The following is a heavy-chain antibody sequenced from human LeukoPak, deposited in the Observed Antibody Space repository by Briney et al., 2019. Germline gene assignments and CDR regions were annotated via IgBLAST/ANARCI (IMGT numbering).Heavy chain of an antibody. Sequence: GGSLRLSCAASGFTFSSYGMHWVRQAPGKGLEWVAVISYDESNKYYADSVTGRFTIPRDNSKNTLYLQMNSLRAEDTAVYYCAKLYSSSSSLVYWGQGTLVTVS. D-gene: IGHD6-6*01. J-gene: IGHJ4*02. CDR2: ISYDESNK. CDR3: AKLYSSSSSLVY. V-gene: IGHV3-30*18. CDR1: GFTFSSYG.